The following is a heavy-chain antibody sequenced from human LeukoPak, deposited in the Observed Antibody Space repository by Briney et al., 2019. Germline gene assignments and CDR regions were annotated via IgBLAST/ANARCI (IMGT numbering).Heavy chain of an antibody. D-gene: IGHD3-22*01. CDR2: ISAYNGNT. CDR1: GYTFTSYG. Sequence: ASVNVSCKASGYTFTSYGISWVRQAPGQGLEWMGWISAYNGNTNYAQKLQGRVTMTTDTSTRTAYMELRSLRSDDTAVYYCARDWRHYYDIPDAFDIWGQGTMVTVSS. V-gene: IGHV1-18*01. J-gene: IGHJ3*02. CDR3: ARDWRHYYDIPDAFDI.